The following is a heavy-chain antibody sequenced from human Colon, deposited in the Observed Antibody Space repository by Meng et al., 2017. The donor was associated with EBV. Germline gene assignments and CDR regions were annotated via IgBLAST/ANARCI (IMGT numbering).Heavy chain of an antibody. CDR2: INRDESNI. D-gene: IGHD6-19*01. V-gene: IGHV3-21*01. Sequence: VHRVVSVGGLVKPGGSLRPSCPAPGFTLRAYSMSCVRQAPGKGLEWVSFINRDESNIHYAASLRGRFTVSRDIAKNSLYLQMNNLRVEDTAVYYCARDSSGWSRDLWGQGTLVTVSS. J-gene: IGHJ5*02. CDR1: GFTLRAYS. CDR3: ARDSSGWSRDL.